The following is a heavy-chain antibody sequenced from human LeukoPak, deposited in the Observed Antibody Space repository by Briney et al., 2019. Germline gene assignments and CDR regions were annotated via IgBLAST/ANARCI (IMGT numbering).Heavy chain of an antibody. CDR1: GYTFTGYY. J-gene: IGHJ6*03. D-gene: IGHD6-19*01. Sequence: ASVKVSCKASGYTFTGYYMHWVRQAPGQGLEWMGWMNPNSGNTGYAQKFQGRVTITRNTSISTAYMELSSLRSEDTAVYYCARGHSSGWYGYYYYMDVWGKGTTVTVSS. CDR2: MNPNSGNT. CDR3: ARGHSSGWYGYYYYMDV. V-gene: IGHV1-8*03.